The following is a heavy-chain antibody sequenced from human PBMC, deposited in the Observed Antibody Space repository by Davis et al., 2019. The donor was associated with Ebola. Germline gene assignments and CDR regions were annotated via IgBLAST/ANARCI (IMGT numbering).Heavy chain of an antibody. Sequence: GESLKISCAASGFTFSSYGMHWVRQAPGKGLEWVAVISYDGSNKYYADSVKGRFTISRDNSKNTLYLQMNSLRAEDTAVYYCAAGYSYGLFDYWGQGTLVTVSS. V-gene: IGHV3-30*03. CDR3: AAGYSYGLFDY. D-gene: IGHD5-18*01. J-gene: IGHJ4*02. CDR1: GFTFSSYG. CDR2: ISYDGSNK.